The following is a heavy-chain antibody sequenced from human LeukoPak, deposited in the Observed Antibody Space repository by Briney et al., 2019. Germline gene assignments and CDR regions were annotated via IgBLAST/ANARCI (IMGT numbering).Heavy chain of an antibody. Sequence: SETLSLTCTVSGGSISSYFWSWIRQPPGKGLEWIGYIYYSGSTNYNPSLKNRVTISVDTSKNQFSLKLSSVTAADTAVYYCARDNYDILTGPLGWFDPWGQGTLVTVSS. CDR3: ARDNYDILTGPLGWFDP. CDR1: GGSISSYF. V-gene: IGHV4-59*12. J-gene: IGHJ5*02. D-gene: IGHD3-9*01. CDR2: IYYSGST.